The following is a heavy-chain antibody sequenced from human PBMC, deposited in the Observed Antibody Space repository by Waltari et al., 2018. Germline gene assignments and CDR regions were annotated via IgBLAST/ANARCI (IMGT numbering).Heavy chain of an antibody. V-gene: IGHV1-3*01. CDR1: GYTFTGYA. CDR3: VRGYHGGAWIVDY. J-gene: IGHJ4*02. D-gene: IGHD1-1*01. CDR2: INSNSGNI. Sequence: QVQLVQSGAEVKKPGASVKVSCKDSGYTFTGYAMHWVRQAPGHRLEWMGWINSNSGNIEVSQKFGGRVTITRDTSLSTAYMEMGSLRYEDTAIYYCVRGYHGGAWIVDYWGQGTPVTVSS.